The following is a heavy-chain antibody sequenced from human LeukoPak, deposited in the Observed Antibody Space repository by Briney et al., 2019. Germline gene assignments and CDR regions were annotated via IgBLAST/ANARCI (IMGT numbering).Heavy chain of an antibody. CDR1: GGSFSGYY. D-gene: IGHD3-3*01. CDR3: ARSRRFLEWLFSPHNWFDP. V-gene: IGHV4-34*01. Sequence: SETLSLTCAVYGGSFSGYYWSWIRQPPGKGLEWIGEINHSGSTNYNPSLKSRVTISVDTSKNQFSLKLSSVTAADTAVYYCARSRRFLEWLFSPHNWFDPWGQGTLVTVSS. J-gene: IGHJ5*02. CDR2: INHSGST.